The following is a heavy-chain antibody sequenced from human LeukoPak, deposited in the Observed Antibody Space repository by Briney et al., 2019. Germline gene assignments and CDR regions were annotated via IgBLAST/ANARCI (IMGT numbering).Heavy chain of an antibody. CDR1: GGSISNYF. D-gene: IGHD2-2*01. CDR3: ARYQVGADYYFDY. J-gene: IGHJ4*02. V-gene: IGHV4-59*01. Sequence: SQTLSLTCTVSGGSISNYFWSWIRQPPWKGLEWLGYMYYRGNTNYNPSLKSRVTISVDTSKNQFSLKLSSVTAADTAVYYCARYQVGADYYFDYWGQGTLVTVSS. CDR2: MYYRGNT.